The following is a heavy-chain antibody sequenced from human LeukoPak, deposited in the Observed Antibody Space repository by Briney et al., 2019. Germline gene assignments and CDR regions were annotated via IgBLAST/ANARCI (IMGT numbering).Heavy chain of an antibody. CDR1: GFTFSSYA. Sequence: GGSLRLSCAASGFTFSSYAMSWVRQAPGKGLEWVSAISGSGGSTYYADSVKGRFTISRDNSKNTLYLQMNSLRAEDTAIYYCAKSFLGEYSYGHGFDYWGQGTLVTVSS. V-gene: IGHV3-23*01. CDR2: ISGSGGST. D-gene: IGHD5-18*01. J-gene: IGHJ4*02. CDR3: AKSFLGEYSYGHGFDY.